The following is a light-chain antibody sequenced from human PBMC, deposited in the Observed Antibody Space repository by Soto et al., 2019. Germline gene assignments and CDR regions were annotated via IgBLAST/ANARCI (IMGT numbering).Light chain of an antibody. J-gene: IGLJ3*02. CDR1: SSNIGAGYD. V-gene: IGLV1-40*01. Sequence: QSVLTQPPSVSGAPGQRVTISCTGGSSNIGAGYDVHWYQQLPGAAPKLLIFGNSNRRPGVPDRFSGSKSGTSASLAIPGLLAEDEADYYCQSYDSSLSGVVFGGGTQLTVL. CDR3: QSYDSSLSGVV. CDR2: GNS.